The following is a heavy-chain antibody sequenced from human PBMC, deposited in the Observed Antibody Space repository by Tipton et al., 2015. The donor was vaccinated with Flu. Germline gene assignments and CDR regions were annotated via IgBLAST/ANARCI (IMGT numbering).Heavy chain of an antibody. CDR2: ISSSSSYT. Sequence: SLRLSCAASGFTFSDYYMSWIRQAPGKGLEWVSYISSSSSYTNYADSVKGRFTISRDNAKNSLYLQMNSLRAEDTAVYYCARDGPDLWSGYFYYYMDVWGKGATVTVSS. D-gene: IGHD3-3*01. CDR3: ARDGPDLWSGYFYYYMDV. CDR1: GFTFSDYY. J-gene: IGHJ6*03. V-gene: IGHV3-11*06.